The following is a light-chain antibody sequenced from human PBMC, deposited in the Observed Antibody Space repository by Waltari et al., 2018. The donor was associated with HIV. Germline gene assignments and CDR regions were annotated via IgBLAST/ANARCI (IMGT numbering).Light chain of an antibody. J-gene: IGLJ1*01. CDR2: DDR. V-gene: IGLV3-21*02. CDR3: QVWDSTSDHRGV. CDR1: NIGSKS. Sequence: SYVLTQPPSQSVAPGQTARVNCGVNNIGSKSVHWYRQTPGQAPVLVVYDDRERPSGIPERFSGSNSGSTATLIISRVEAGDEADYYCQVWDSTSDHRGVFGTGTKVTVL.